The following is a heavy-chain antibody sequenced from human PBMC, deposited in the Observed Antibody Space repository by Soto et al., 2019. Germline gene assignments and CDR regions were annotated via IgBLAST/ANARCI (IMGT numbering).Heavy chain of an antibody. CDR1: GFTFSDYY. V-gene: IGHV3-11*01. Sequence: QVQLVESGGGLVKPGGSLRLSCTVSGFTFSDYYMSWIRQAPGKGLEWLSYISSSGSMIQYADSVKGRFTISRDNAKNSLYLQMNSLRAEDTAVYYCARKAFDSDALDMWGQGTMVTVSS. D-gene: IGHD3-22*01. CDR2: ISSSGSMI. CDR3: ARKAFDSDALDM. J-gene: IGHJ3*02.